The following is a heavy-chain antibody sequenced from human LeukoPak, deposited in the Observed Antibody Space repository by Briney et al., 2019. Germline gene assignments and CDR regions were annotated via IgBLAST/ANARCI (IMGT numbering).Heavy chain of an antibody. Sequence: SETLSLTCTVSGGSISSYYWSWIRQPPGKGLEWIGYIYYSGSTNYNPSLKSRVTISVDTSKNQFSPKLSSVTAADTAVYYCARVPYYYGSGLLFDYWGQGTLVTVSS. CDR3: ARVPYYYGSGLLFDY. J-gene: IGHJ4*02. CDR2: IYYSGST. CDR1: GGSISSYY. V-gene: IGHV4-59*01. D-gene: IGHD3-10*01.